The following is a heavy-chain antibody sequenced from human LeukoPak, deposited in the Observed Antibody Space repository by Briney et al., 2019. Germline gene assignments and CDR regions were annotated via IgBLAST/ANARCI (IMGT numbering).Heavy chain of an antibody. D-gene: IGHD6-19*01. CDR3: ASPYSSGWIGTNWYFDL. CDR2: IFPGDSDT. CDR1: GYSSTSYW. Sequence: GESLQISSNGSGYSSTSYWIGWARQMPRKGLEWMGIIFPGDSDTRYSPSFQGQVTISADKSISTAYLQWSSLKASDTAMYYCASPYSSGWIGTNWYFDLWGRGTLVTASS. J-gene: IGHJ2*01. V-gene: IGHV5-51*01.